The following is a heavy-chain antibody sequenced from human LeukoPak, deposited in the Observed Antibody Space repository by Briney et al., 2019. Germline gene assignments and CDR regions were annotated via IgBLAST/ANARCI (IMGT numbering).Heavy chain of an antibody. CDR3: ARQFEDIVVVPAAIEDYYYYMDV. J-gene: IGHJ6*03. V-gene: IGHV4-31*03. Sequence: SQTLSLTCTVSGGSISSGGYYWSWIRQHPGKGLEWIGYIYTSGSTNYNPSLRSRVTISVDTSKNQFSLKLSSVTAADTAVYYCARQFEDIVVVPAAIEDYYYYMDVWGKGTTVTVSS. CDR2: IYTSGST. CDR1: GGSISSGGYY. D-gene: IGHD2-2*02.